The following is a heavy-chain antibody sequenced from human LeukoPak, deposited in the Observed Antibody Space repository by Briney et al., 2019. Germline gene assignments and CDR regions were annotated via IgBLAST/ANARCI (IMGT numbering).Heavy chain of an antibody. Sequence: TGGSLRLSCAAYGFTFHDYDMSWVRQAPGKGLEWGSGINWNGGSTGYADSVKGRFTISRDNAKNSLYLQMNSLRAEDTALYYCAFPYGDYDQFDSWGQGTLVTVSS. J-gene: IGHJ4*02. CDR1: GFTFHDYD. CDR2: INWNGGST. D-gene: IGHD4-17*01. V-gene: IGHV3-20*04. CDR3: AFPYGDYDQFDS.